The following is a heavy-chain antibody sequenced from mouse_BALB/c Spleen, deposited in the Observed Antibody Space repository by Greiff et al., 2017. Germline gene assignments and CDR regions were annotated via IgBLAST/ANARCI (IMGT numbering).Heavy chain of an antibody. J-gene: IGHJ4*01. CDR2: ISSGGST. V-gene: IGHV5-6-5*01. Sequence: EVQLVESGGGLVKPGGSLKLSCAASGFTFSSYAMSWVRQTPEKRLEWVASISSGGSTYYPDSVKGRFTISRDNARNILYLQMSSLRSEDTAMYYCARGRYMYDQRQGAMDYWGQGTSVTVSS. D-gene: IGHD2-14*01. CDR1: GFTFSSYA. CDR3: ARGRYMYDQRQGAMDY.